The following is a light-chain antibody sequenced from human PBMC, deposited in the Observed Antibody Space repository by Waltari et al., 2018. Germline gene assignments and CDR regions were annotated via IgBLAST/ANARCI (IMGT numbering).Light chain of an antibody. CDR3: QQSYSTPYT. CDR2: AAS. CDR1: QSISSD. Sequence: DIQMTQSPSSLSVSVVDRVTITCRASQSISSDLNWYQQKPGKAPKLLIYAASSLQSGVPSRFSGSGSGTDFTLTISSLQPEDFATYYCQQSYSTPYTFGQGTKLEIK. J-gene: IGKJ2*01. V-gene: IGKV1-39*01.